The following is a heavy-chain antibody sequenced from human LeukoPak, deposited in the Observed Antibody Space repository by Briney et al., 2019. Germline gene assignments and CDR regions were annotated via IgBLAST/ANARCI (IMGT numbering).Heavy chain of an antibody. J-gene: IGHJ4*02. CDR2: ISSSSSYI. CDR1: GFTFSSYS. V-gene: IGHV3-21*01. Sequence: GGSRRLSCAASGFTFSSYSMNWVRQAPGKGLEWVSSISSSSSYIYYADSVKGRFTISRDNAKNSLYLQMNSLRAEDTAVYYCARVSRDGYNSRGDYSGRGTLVTVSS. D-gene: IGHD5-24*01. CDR3: ARVSRDGYNSRGDY.